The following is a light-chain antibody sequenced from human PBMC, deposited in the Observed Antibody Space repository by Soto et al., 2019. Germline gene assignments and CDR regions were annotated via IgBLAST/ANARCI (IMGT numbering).Light chain of an antibody. J-gene: IGLJ3*02. Sequence: QSVLTQPPSVSAAPGQKVTISCSGSNSNIGKNYVSWYQQVPGTAPKLLIYENNKRPSGIPDLFTGSKSGTSATLGITGLQTGDEADYYCGTWDSSLNSWVFGGGTKLIVL. CDR2: ENN. CDR3: GTWDSSLNSWV. CDR1: NSNIGKNY. V-gene: IGLV1-51*02.